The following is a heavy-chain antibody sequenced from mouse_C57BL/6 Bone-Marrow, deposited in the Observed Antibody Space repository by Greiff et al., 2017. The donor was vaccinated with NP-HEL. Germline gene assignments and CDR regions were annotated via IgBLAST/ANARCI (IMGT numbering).Heavy chain of an antibody. CDR2: ISNGGGST. CDR3: ARHYDGYYVGWFAY. V-gene: IGHV5-12*01. CDR1: GFTFSDYY. Sequence: EVHLVESGGGLVQPGGSLKLSCAASGFTFSDYYMYWVRQTPEKRLEWVAYISNGGGSTYYPDTVKGRFTISRDNATNTLYLQMSRLKSEDTAMYYCARHYDGYYVGWFAYWGQGTLVTVSA. J-gene: IGHJ3*01. D-gene: IGHD2-3*01.